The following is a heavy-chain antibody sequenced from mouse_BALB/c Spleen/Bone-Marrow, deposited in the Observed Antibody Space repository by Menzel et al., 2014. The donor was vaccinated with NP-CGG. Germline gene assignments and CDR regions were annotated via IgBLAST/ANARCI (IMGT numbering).Heavy chain of an antibody. CDR2: IWSGGST. CDR3: ATDGYYVRFAY. V-gene: IGHV2-2*02. CDR1: GFSLTSYG. J-gene: IGHJ3*01. Sequence: QVQLQQSGPGLVQPSQSLSITCTVSGFSLTSYGVHWVRQSPGKGLEWLGVIWSGGSTDYNAAFISRLSISKDNSKSQVFFKMNRLQANDTAIYYCATDGYYVRFAYWGQGTLVTVSA. D-gene: IGHD2-3*01.